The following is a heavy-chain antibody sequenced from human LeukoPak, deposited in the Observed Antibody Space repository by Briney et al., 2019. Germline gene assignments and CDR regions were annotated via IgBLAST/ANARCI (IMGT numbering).Heavy chain of an antibody. J-gene: IGHJ3*02. V-gene: IGHV3-30*02. CDR3: AKDKAYSSSWYDAFDI. CDR2: IRYDGSNK. Sequence: SGGSLRLSCAASGFIFSRYWMHWVRQAPGKGLEWVAFIRYDGSNKYYADSVKGRFTISRDNSKNTLYLQMNSLRAEDTAVYYCAKDKAYSSSWYDAFDIWGQGTMVTVSS. CDR1: GFIFSRYW. D-gene: IGHD6-13*01.